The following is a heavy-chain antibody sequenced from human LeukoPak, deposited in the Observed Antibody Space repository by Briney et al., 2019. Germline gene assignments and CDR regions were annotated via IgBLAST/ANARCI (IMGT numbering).Heavy chain of an antibody. CDR1: GFTFSSYA. Sequence: AGGSLRLSCAASGFTFSSYAMHWVRQAPGKGLEWVAVISYDGSNKYYADSVKGRFTISRDNSKNSLFLQMNSLRGEDTAMYYCARDYNWSHDYWGQGTLVTVTS. V-gene: IGHV3-30*04. J-gene: IGHJ4*02. CDR3: ARDYNWSHDY. CDR2: ISYDGSNK. D-gene: IGHD1-1*01.